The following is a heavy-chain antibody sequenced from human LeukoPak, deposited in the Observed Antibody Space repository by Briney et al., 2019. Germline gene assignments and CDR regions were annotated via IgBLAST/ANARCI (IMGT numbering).Heavy chain of an antibody. D-gene: IGHD3-3*01. Sequence: GASVKVSCKASGYTFTSYYMHWVRQAPGQGLEWMGWISAYNGNTNYAQKLQGRVTMTTDTSTSTAYMELRSLRSDDTAVYYCAREASPSAVRGVAEWLWGNYYYGMDVWGQGTTVTVSS. CDR2: ISAYNGNT. CDR3: AREASPSAVRGVAEWLWGNYYYGMDV. J-gene: IGHJ6*02. CDR1: GYTFTSYY. V-gene: IGHV1-18*04.